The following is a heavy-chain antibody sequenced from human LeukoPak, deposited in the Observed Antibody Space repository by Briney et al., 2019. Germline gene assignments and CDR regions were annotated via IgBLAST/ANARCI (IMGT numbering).Heavy chain of an antibody. CDR1: GFTFSNYD. CDR2: IGSAGAT. CDR3: ARGGISAFMPDNWYFDL. V-gene: IGHV3-13*01. J-gene: IGHJ2*01. Sequence: GGSLRLSCAASGFTFSNYDMHWVRQTTGKGLEWVSAIGSAGATYYPGSLKGRFTISRENAKNSLFLQMNSLRVGDTAVYFCARGGISAFMPDNWYFDLWGRGTLVTVSS. D-gene: IGHD1-26*01.